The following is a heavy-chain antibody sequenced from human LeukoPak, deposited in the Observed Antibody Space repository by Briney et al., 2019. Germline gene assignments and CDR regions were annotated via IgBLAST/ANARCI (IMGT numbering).Heavy chain of an antibody. CDR3: ARPPSWDWYFGL. Sequence: PSETLSLTCTVSGGSISSSSFYWGWIRQPPGKGLEWIGNINYSRTTYYNPSLRSRVTNSVDTSKNQFSLKLSSVTAADTAVYYCARPPSWDWYFGLWGRGTLVTVSS. CDR1: GGSISSSSFY. D-gene: IGHD2-2*01. V-gene: IGHV4-39*01. J-gene: IGHJ2*01. CDR2: INYSRTT.